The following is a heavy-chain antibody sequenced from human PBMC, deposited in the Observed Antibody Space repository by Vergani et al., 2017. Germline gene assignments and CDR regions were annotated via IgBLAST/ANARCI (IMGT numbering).Heavy chain of an antibody. CDR2: IRSKAYGGTT. CDR3: TRDAAYSSSWFYYDSSGYYPYYFDY. CDR1: GGTFSSYA. J-gene: IGHJ4*02. D-gene: IGHD3-22*01. V-gene: IGHV3-49*02. Sequence: VQLVQSGAEVKKPGSSVKVSCKASGGTFSSYAISWVRQAPGKGLEWVGFIRSKAYGGTTEYAASVKGRFTISRDDSKSIAYLQMNSLKTEDTAVYYCTRDAAYSSSWFYYDSSGYYPYYFDYWGQGTLVTVSS.